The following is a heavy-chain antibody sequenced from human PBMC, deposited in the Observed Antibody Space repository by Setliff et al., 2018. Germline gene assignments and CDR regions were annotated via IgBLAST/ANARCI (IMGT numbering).Heavy chain of an antibody. J-gene: IGHJ4*02. V-gene: IGHV7-4-1*02. CDR2: FNTKTGNP. Sequence: ASVKVSCKASGYTFTGYSMHWVRQAPGQGLEWMGRFNTKTGNPTYAQDFTGRLVFSLDTSVNTAFVQISSLKADDTAVYYCARDGGNGVDYWGQGTLVTVSS. CDR1: GYTFTGYS. CDR3: ARDGGNGVDY. D-gene: IGHD4-4*01.